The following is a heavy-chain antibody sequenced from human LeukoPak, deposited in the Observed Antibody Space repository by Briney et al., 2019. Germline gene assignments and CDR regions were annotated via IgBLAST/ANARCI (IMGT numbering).Heavy chain of an antibody. V-gene: IGHV1-2*02. CDR3: ARRQGWWECCSGGSCYSSTHWFDP. CDR2: INPNSGGT. CDR1: GYTFTGYY. J-gene: IGHJ5*02. Sequence: ASVKVSCKASGYTFTGYYMHWVRQAPGQGLEWMGWINPNSGGTNYAQKFQGRVTMTRDTSISTAYMELSRLRSDDTAVYYCARRQGWWECCSGGSCYSSTHWFDPWGQGTLVTVSS. D-gene: IGHD2-15*01.